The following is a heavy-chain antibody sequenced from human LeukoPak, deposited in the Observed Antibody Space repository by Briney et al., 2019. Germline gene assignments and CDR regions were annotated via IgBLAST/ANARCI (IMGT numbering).Heavy chain of an antibody. CDR3: VVGGSPGY. CDR2: ISTDGYTT. Sequence: GGSLRLSCAASGFTFSSYAMSWVCQAPRKGLVWVSRISTDGYTTDYADFVQGRFTASRDNTKNTWSLEMNSLRAEDTAVYYCVVGGSPGYWGQGTLVTVSS. J-gene: IGHJ4*02. V-gene: IGHV3-74*01. CDR1: GFTFSSYA. D-gene: IGHD2-15*01.